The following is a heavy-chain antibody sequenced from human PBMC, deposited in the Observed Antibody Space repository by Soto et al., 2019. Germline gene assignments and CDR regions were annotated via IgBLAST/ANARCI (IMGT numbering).Heavy chain of an antibody. D-gene: IGHD1-26*01. V-gene: IGHV4-38-2*01. CDR3: ARGQWELPYYFDY. J-gene: IGHJ4*02. Sequence: PSETLSLTCAVSGYSISSGYYWGWIRQPPGKGLEWIGSIYHSGSTYYNPSLKSRVTISVDTSKNQFSLKLSSVTAADTAVYYCARGQWELPYYFDYWGQGTLVTV. CDR2: IYHSGST. CDR1: GYSISSGYY.